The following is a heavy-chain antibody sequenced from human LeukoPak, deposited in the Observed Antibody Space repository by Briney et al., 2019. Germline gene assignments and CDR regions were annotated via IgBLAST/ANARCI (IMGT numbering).Heavy chain of an antibody. CDR3: AKGSSGYFFDL. D-gene: IGHD3-22*01. V-gene: IGHV3-23*01. CDR1: GFIFNIYG. J-gene: IGHJ4*02. CDR2: ISNDGGGT. Sequence: GGSLRLSCAASGFIFNIYGLLWVREAPGGGLEWVSAISNDGGGTTYADFVQGRFAIFRDNSKNTLFLQMNSLRAEDTALYYCAKGSSGYFFDLWGQGTLVTVSS.